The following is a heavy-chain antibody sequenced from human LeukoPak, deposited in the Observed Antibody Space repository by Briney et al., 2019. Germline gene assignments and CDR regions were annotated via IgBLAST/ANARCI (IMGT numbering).Heavy chain of an antibody. D-gene: IGHD6-19*01. J-gene: IGHJ4*02. V-gene: IGHV3-7*03. CDR2: IKQDGSEK. Sequence: GGSLRLSCAASGFTFSSYWMSWVRQAPGKGLEWVANIKQDGSEKYYVDSVKGRFIISRDNSKNTMFLQMNSLRAEDTAVYYCAKELSGGWPFDYWGQGTLVTVSS. CDR3: AKELSGGWPFDY. CDR1: GFTFSSYW.